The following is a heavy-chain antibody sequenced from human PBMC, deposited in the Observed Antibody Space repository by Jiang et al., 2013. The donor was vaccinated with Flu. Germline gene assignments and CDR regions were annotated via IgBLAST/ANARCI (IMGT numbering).Heavy chain of an antibody. CDR3: AKSRVQYYSDSRGYYFDS. CDR2: ISGSGTNT. Sequence: GKGLEWVSTISGSGTNTYYADSVKGRFTISRDNSKSTLYLQMNSLRAEDTAVYYCAKSRVQYYSDSRGYYFDSWGQGTLVSVSS. J-gene: IGHJ4*02. D-gene: IGHD3-22*01. V-gene: IGHV3-23*01.